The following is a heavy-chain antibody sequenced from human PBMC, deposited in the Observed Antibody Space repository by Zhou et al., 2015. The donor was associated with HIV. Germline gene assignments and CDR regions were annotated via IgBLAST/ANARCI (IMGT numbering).Heavy chain of an antibody. CDR3: AKGKAFALVDWFDP. CDR2: ISSSGSPI. V-gene: IGHV3-48*03. D-gene: IGHD2-8*02. CDR1: GFIFSDYA. Sequence: EVQLLESGGGLVQPGRSLRISCSVSGFIFSDYAMIWFRQAPGKGLEWVSYISSSGSPIYYADSARGRFTISRDNSENTLYLQMNSLRVEDTAVYYCAKGKAFALVDWFDPWGQGALVTVSS. J-gene: IGHJ5*02.